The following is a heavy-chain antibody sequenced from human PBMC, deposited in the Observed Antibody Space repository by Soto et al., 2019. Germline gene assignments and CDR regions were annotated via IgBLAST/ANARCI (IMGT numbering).Heavy chain of an antibody. V-gene: IGHV3-23*01. CDR1: GFTFTNNA. CDR3: AKVIGTGIYRGYLDY. CDR2: IGNITTTP. D-gene: IGHD3-10*01. Sequence: EVQLLESGGGLVQPGGSLRLSCVASGFTFTNNAMSWVRQAPGKGLEWVSLIGNITTTPHYPDSVRGRFTISRDTSRNTLYLQMNSLRADETAIYYCAKVIGTGIYRGYLDYWGQGSLVAVSS. J-gene: IGHJ4*02.